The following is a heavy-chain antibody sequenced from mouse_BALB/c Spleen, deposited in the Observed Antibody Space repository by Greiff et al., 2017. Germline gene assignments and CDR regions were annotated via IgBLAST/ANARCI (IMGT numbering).Heavy chain of an antibody. D-gene: IGHD2-10*02. J-gene: IGHJ4*01. CDR2: IYPSDSYT. CDR3: TSQYGIYYAMDY. CDR1: GYTFTSYW. Sequence: QVQLQQPGAELVRPGASVKLSCKASGYTFTSYWINWVKQRPGQGLEWIGNIYPSDSYTNYNQKFKDKATLTVDKSSSTAYMQLSSPTSEDSAVYYCTSQYGIYYAMDYWGQGTSVTVSS. V-gene: IGHV1-69*02.